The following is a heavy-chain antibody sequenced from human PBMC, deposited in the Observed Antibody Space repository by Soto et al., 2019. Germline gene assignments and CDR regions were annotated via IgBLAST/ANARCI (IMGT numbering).Heavy chain of an antibody. J-gene: IGHJ6*04. CDR3: ARVGAAKRADIVVVPAAMTDV. CDR1: GFTFSSYS. V-gene: IGHV3-21*01. CDR2: ISSRSSYI. D-gene: IGHD2-2*01. Sequence: GGSLRLSCAASGFTFSSYSMNWVRQAPGRGLEWVSSISSRSSYIYYADSVKGRFTISRDNAKNSLYLQMNSLRAEDTAVYYCARVGAAKRADIVVVPAAMTDVWGKGTTVNVSS.